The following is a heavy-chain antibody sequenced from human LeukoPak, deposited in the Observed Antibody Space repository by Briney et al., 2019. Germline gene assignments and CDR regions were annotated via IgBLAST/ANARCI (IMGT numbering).Heavy chain of an antibody. D-gene: IGHD3-22*01. CDR3: AKEAVDSWLLPND. J-gene: IGHJ4*02. CDR1: GFTFSSYG. Sequence: GGSLRLSCAASGFTFSSYGMHWVRQAPGKGLEWVAFIRYDGSNKYYADSVKGRFTISRDNSKNTLYLQMNSLRAEDTAVYYCAKEAVDSWLLPNDWGQGTLVTVSS. V-gene: IGHV3-30*02. CDR2: IRYDGSNK.